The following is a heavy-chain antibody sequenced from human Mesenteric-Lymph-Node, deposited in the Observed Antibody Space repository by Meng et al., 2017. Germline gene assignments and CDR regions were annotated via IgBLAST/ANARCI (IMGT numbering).Heavy chain of an antibody. V-gene: IGHV1-8*03. CDR1: GYTFTGYY. D-gene: IGHD3-10*01. Sequence: ASVKVSCKASGYTFTGYYMHWVRQAPGQGLEWMGWMNPNSGNTGYAQKFQGRVTITRNTSISTAYMELSSLRSEDTAVYYCARGRSPNYYYGSGSYYKGGMDVWGQGTTVTVSS. J-gene: IGHJ6*02. CDR2: MNPNSGNT. CDR3: ARGRSPNYYYGSGSYYKGGMDV.